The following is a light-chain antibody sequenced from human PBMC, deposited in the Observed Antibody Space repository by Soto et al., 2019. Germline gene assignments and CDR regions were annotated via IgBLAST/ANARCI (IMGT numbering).Light chain of an antibody. V-gene: IGLV1-40*01. CDR3: QSYDSSLYVV. J-gene: IGLJ2*01. Sequence: QSVLTQPPSVSVAPGQRITISCTGSSSNIGAGYDVHWYQQLPGTAPKLLIYGNSNRPSGVPDRFSGSKSGTSASLAITGLQAEDEADYYCQSYDSSLYVVFGGGTKLTVL. CDR2: GNS. CDR1: SSNIGAGYD.